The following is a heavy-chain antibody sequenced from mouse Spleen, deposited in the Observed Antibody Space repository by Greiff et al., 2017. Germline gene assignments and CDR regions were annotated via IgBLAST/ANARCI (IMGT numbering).Heavy chain of an antibody. CDR1: GYTFTSYW. Sequence: QVQLQQPGAELVMPGASVKLSCKASGYTFTSYWMHWVKQRPGQGLEWIGEIDPSDSYTNYNQKFKGKATLTVDKSSSTAYMQLSSLTSEDSAVYYCARDGYTYYFDYWGQGTTLTVPS. J-gene: IGHJ2*01. V-gene: IGHV1-69*01. CDR3: ARDGYTYYFDY. D-gene: IGHD2-2*01. CDR2: IDPSDSYT.